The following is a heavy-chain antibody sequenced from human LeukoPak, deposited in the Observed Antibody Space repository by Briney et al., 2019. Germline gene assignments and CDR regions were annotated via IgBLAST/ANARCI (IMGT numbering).Heavy chain of an antibody. CDR2: FDPEDGET. CDR3: ARGSYGYYYYYMDV. V-gene: IGHV1-24*01. D-gene: IGHD5-18*01. J-gene: IGHJ6*03. CDR1: GYTLTELS. Sequence: ASVKVSCKVSGYTLTELSMHWVRQAPGKGLEWMGGFDPEDGETIYAQKFQGRVTMTEDTSTDTAYMELSRLRTDDTAVYYCARGSYGYYYYYMDVWGKGTTVTVSS.